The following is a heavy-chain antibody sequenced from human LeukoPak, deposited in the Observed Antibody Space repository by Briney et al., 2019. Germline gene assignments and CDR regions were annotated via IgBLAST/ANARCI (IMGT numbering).Heavy chain of an antibody. CDR3: ARGCGGDCYPNSWFDP. CDR1: GFNFSGYS. CDR2: ISSSGSTT. V-gene: IGHV3-48*04. Sequence: GGSLRLSCAASGFNFSGYSMNWVRQAPGKGLEWVSYISSSGSTTYYADSMKGRFAISRDNAKNSLYLQMNSLSAEDTAIYYCARGCGGDCYPNSWFDPWGQGTLVTVSS. D-gene: IGHD2-21*02. J-gene: IGHJ5*02.